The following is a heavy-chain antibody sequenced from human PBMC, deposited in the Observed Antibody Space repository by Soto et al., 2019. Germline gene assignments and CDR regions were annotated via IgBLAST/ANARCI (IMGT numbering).Heavy chain of an antibody. CDR3: ARDVTMIVVVITEPYYYYGMDV. J-gene: IGHJ6*02. Sequence: SQTLSLTCAISGDSVSSNSAAWNWIRQSPSRGLEWLGRTYYRSKWYNDYAVSVKSRITINPDTSKNQFSLQLNSVTPEGTAVYYCARDVTMIVVVITEPYYYYGMDVWGQRPTVTVSS. D-gene: IGHD3-22*01. V-gene: IGHV6-1*01. CDR1: GDSVSSNSAA. CDR2: TYYRSKWYN.